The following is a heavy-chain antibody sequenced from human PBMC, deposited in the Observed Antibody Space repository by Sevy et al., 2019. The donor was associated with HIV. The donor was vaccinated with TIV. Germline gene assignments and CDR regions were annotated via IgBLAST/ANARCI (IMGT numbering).Heavy chain of an antibody. J-gene: IGHJ5*02. Sequence: ASVKVSCKTSGGTFSSYAISWVRQAPGQGPEWMGGIIPIFGTANYAQKFQGRVTITADESTSTAYMDLSSLRSEDTAVYYCARGSGSKTWFDPWGQGTLVTVSS. CDR3: ARGSGSKTWFDP. V-gene: IGHV1-69*13. CDR2: IIPIFGTA. CDR1: GGTFSSYA. D-gene: IGHD5-12*01.